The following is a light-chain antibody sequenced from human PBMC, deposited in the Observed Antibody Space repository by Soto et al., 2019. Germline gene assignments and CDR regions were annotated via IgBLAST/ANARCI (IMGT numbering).Light chain of an antibody. Sequence: EIVMTQAPATLSVSPGETATLSCWASQSVSRNLAWYQQKPGQAPRLLIYGASTRATGIPARFSGSGSGTEFTLTISRLDLEDSAFYYCQQYVTSSWTFGQGTKVDIK. CDR2: GAS. CDR1: QSVSRN. V-gene: IGKV3-15*01. CDR3: QQYVTSSWT. J-gene: IGKJ1*01.